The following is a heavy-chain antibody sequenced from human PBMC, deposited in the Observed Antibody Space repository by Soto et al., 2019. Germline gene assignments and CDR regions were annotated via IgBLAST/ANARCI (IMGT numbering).Heavy chain of an antibody. CDR1: GGTFSSYA. V-gene: IGHV1-69*06. J-gene: IGHJ3*02. CDR3: ATPNTFYYDSSGYAFDI. D-gene: IGHD3-22*01. CDR2: IIPIFGET. Sequence: EASVKVSCKASGGTFSSYAISWVRQAPEQGLEWMGGIIPIFGETIYAQKFQGRVTMTEDTSTDTAYMELSSLRSEDTAVYYCATPNTFYYDSSGYAFDIWGQGTMVTVS.